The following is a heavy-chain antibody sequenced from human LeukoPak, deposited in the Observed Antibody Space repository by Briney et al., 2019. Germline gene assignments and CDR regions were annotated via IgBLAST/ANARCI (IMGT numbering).Heavy chain of an antibody. J-gene: IGHJ4*02. D-gene: IGHD3-22*01. CDR1: GGSMNNYY. V-gene: IGHV4-39*07. Sequence: SETLSLTCTVSGGSMNNYYWGWIRQPPGKGLEWIGSIYYSGSTYYNPSLKSRVTISVDTSKNQFSLKLSSVTAADTAVYYCAREVISDYYDSSGYANWGQGTLVTVSS. CDR2: IYYSGST. CDR3: AREVISDYYDSSGYAN.